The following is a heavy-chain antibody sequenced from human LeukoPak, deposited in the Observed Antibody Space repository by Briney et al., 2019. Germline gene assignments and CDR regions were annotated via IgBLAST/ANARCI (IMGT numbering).Heavy chain of an antibody. CDR2: ISSSSSYT. CDR1: GFTFSDYY. Sequence: PGGSLRLSCAASGFTFSDYYMSWIRQAPGKGLEWVSYISSSSSYTNYADSVKGRFTISRDNAKNSLYLQMNSLRAEETAVYYCASGESSSSWYVNYWGQGTLVTVSS. J-gene: IGHJ4*02. CDR3: ASGESSSSWYVNY. V-gene: IGHV3-11*06. D-gene: IGHD6-13*01.